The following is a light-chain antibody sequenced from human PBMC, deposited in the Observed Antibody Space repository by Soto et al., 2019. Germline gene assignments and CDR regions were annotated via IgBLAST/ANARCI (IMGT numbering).Light chain of an antibody. V-gene: IGKV3-20*01. CDR1: QSIKNNF. CDR2: DAS. CDR3: QQYGNSPWT. J-gene: IGKJ1*01. Sequence: ETVLTQSPGTLSLSPGERATLSCRASQSIKNNFLAWYQQKPGQSPSLLIYDASSRATGVPDRFSASGSGTYYSLTVSRLEPEDFAVYYCQQYGNSPWTFGEGTKVDIK.